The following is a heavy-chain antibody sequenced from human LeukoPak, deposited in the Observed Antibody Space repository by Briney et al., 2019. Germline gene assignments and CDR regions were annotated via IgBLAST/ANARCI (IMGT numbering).Heavy chain of an antibody. CDR3: AKIFRGPYYDFWSGYYPTDYYYYMDV. V-gene: IGHV3-23*01. Sequence: GGSLRLSCAASGFTFSSYAMSWVRQAPGKGLEWVSAISGSGGSTYYADSVKGRFTISRDNSKNTLYLQMNSRRAEDTAVYYCAKIFRGPYYDFWSGYYPTDYYYYMDVWGKGTTVTVSS. CDR2: ISGSGGST. D-gene: IGHD3-3*01. CDR1: GFTFSSYA. J-gene: IGHJ6*03.